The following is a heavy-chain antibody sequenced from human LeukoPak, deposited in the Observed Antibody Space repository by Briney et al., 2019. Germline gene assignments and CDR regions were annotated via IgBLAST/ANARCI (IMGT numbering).Heavy chain of an antibody. CDR2: IYPGDSDT. V-gene: IGHV5-51*01. D-gene: IGHD3-16*01. J-gene: IGHJ3*02. Sequence: GESLKISCKASGYNFLSYWIGWVRQMPGKGLEWMGVIYPGDSDTRYSPSFQGQVTISADKSISTAYLQWSGLKASDTAMYYCARHLTMITVPRDAFDIWGQGTMVTVSS. CDR1: GYNFLSYW. CDR3: ARHLTMITVPRDAFDI.